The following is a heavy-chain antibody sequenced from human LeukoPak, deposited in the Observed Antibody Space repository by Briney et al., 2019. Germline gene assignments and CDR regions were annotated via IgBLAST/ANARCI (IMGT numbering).Heavy chain of an antibody. D-gene: IGHD3-10*01. J-gene: IGHJ6*02. Sequence: VASVKVSCKASGGSFSTFAISWLRQAPGQGPEWMGGIIPIHRTTNYAQKFQGRITITTDESTSTAYMELSSLRSEDTAVYYCARVKSGSQAGYNMDVWGQGTTVTVSS. CDR2: IIPIHRTT. V-gene: IGHV1-69*05. CDR3: ARVKSGSQAGYNMDV. CDR1: GGSFSTFA.